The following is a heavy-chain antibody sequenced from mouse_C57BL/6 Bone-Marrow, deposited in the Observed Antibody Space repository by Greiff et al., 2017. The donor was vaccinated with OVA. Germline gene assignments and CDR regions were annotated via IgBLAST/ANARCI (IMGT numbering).Heavy chain of an antibody. CDR2: IDPSDSYT. Sequence: VQLQQPGAELVMPGASVKLTCKASGYTFTSYWMHWVKQRPGQGLEWIGEIDPSDSYTNYNQKFKGKSTWTVDKSSSTAYRQLSSLTAEDSAVYYCASCGYYFYYWGQGTTLTVSS. CDR1: GYTFTSYW. CDR3: ASCGYYFYY. V-gene: IGHV1-69*01. J-gene: IGHJ2*01.